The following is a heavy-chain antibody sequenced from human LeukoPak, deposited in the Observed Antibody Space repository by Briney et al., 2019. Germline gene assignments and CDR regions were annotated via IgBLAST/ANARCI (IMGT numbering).Heavy chain of an antibody. Sequence: GGSLRLSCSASGFTFSSYAMHWVRQAPGKGLEWVAVISYDGSNKYYADSVKGRFTISRDNSKNTLYLQMNSLRAEDTAVYYCARDPDEIIAVAVPPGYWGQGTLVTVSS. J-gene: IGHJ4*02. D-gene: IGHD6-19*01. CDR2: ISYDGSNK. CDR1: GFTFSSYA. V-gene: IGHV3-30-3*01. CDR3: ARDPDEIIAVAVPPGY.